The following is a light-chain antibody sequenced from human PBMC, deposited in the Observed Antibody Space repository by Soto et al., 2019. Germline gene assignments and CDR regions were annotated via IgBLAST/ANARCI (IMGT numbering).Light chain of an antibody. CDR2: GAS. CDR1: QTITTY. Sequence: DVRMTQSPSSLSASVGDTITITCRASQTITTYLNWFQQKPGESPRLLIYGASSLHDGVPSRFSGSGSETDFTLTISGLQPEDFATYHCQQTYSDISFGGGTRV. CDR3: QQTYSDIS. J-gene: IGKJ4*01. V-gene: IGKV1-39*01.